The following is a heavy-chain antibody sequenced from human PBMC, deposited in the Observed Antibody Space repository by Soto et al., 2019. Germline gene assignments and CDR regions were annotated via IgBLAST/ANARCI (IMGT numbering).Heavy chain of an antibody. J-gene: IGHJ6*02. CDR3: ARDDRYNWNIYYYYYGMDV. CDR1: GGTFSSYA. V-gene: IGHV1-69*13. Sequence: SVKVSCKASGGTFSSYAISWVRQAPGQGLEWMGGIIPIFGTANYAQKFQGRVTITADESTSTAYMELSSLRSEDTAVYYCARDDRYNWNIYYYYYGMDVWSQGTTVTVSS. D-gene: IGHD1-20*01. CDR2: IIPIFGTA.